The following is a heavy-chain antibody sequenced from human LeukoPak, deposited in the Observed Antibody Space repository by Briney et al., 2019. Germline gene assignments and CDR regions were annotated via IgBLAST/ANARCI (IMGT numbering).Heavy chain of an antibody. D-gene: IGHD3-10*01. CDR1: GFTFSSYS. V-gene: IGHV3-21*04. CDR3: ADFGSGSYCFDY. Sequence: GGSLRLSCAASGFTFSSYSMNWVRQAPGKGLEWVSSISSSSSYIYYADSVKGRFTISRDNAKNSLYLQMNSLRAEDTAIYYCADFGSGSYCFDYWGQGTLVTVSS. J-gene: IGHJ4*02. CDR2: ISSSSSYI.